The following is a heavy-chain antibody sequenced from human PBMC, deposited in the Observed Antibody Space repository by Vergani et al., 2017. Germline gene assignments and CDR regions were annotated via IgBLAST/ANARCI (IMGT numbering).Heavy chain of an antibody. CDR2: INHSGST. D-gene: IGHD6-19*01. CDR3: ARPRGRGIAVAGSPLDY. Sequence: QVQLPQWGAGLLKPSETLSLTCAVYGGSFSGYYWSWIRQPPGKGLEWIGEINHSGSTNYNPSLKSRVTISVDTSKNQFSLKLSSVTAADTAVYYCARPRGRGIAVAGSPLDYWGQGTLVTVSS. J-gene: IGHJ4*02. V-gene: IGHV4-34*01. CDR1: GGSFSGYY.